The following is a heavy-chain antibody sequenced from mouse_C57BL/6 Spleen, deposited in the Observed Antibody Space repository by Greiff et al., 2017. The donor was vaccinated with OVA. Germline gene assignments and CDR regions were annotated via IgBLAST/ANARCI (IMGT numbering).Heavy chain of an antibody. V-gene: IGHV1-55*01. J-gene: IGHJ4*01. CDR3: AREGYYGSDAMDY. D-gene: IGHD1-1*01. CDR1: GYTFTSYW. CDR2: IYPGSGST. Sequence: LQQPGAELVKPGASVKMSCKASGYTFTSYWITWVKQRPGQGLEWIGDIYPGSGSTNYNEKFKSKATLTVDTSSSTAYMQLSSLTSEDSAVYYCAREGYYGSDAMDYWGQGTSVTVSS.